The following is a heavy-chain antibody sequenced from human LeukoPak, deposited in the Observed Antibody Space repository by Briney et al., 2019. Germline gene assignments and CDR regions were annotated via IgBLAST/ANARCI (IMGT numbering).Heavy chain of an antibody. D-gene: IGHD6-19*01. Sequence: ASVKVSCKASGYTFTGYYMHWVRQAPGQGLEWMGWINPNSGNTGYAQKFQGRVTMTRNTSISTAYMELSSLRSEDTAVYYCARVGYSSGYYYYYMDVWGKGTTVTISS. J-gene: IGHJ6*03. V-gene: IGHV1-8*02. CDR3: ARVGYSSGYYYYYMDV. CDR2: INPNSGNT. CDR1: GYTFTGYY.